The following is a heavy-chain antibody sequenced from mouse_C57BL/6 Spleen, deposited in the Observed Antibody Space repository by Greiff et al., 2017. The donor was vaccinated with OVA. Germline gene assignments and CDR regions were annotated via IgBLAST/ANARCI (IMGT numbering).Heavy chain of an antibody. CDR1: GYAFSSSW. CDR2: IYPGDGDT. CDR3: ATYSNPAWFAY. J-gene: IGHJ3*01. Sequence: VQLQQSGPELVKPGASVKISCKASGYAFSSSWMNWVKQRPGKGLEWIGRIYPGDGDTNYNGKFKGKATLTADKSSSTAYMQLSSLTSEDSAVYFCATYSNPAWFAYWGQGTLVTVSA. D-gene: IGHD2-5*01. V-gene: IGHV1-82*01.